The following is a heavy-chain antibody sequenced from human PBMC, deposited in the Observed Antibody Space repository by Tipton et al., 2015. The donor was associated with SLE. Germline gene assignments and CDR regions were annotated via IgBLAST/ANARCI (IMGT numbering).Heavy chain of an antibody. D-gene: IGHD6-6*01. V-gene: IGHV4-59*01. Sequence: TLSLTCTISGGSFSNYYWSWIRQPPGKGLEWIGYIYYSGSTYYTPSLKSRVTISLDTSKNQFSLKVSSVTAADTAVYYCAREQLVRAFDIWGQGTMVTVSS. CDR1: GGSFSNYY. CDR3: AREQLVRAFDI. J-gene: IGHJ3*02. CDR2: IYYSGST.